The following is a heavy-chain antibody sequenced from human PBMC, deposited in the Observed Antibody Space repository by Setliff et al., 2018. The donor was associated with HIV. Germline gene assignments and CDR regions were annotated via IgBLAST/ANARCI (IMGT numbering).Heavy chain of an antibody. V-gene: IGHV1-46*01. CDR1: GYTFTSYY. CDR3: ARTYYNFWSGDYYYYGMDV. CDR2: INPSGGST. D-gene: IGHD3-3*01. Sequence: GASVKVSCKASGYTFTSYYMHWVRQAPGQWLEWMGIINPSGGSTSYAQKFQGRVTMTRDTSTSTVYMELSSLRSEDTAVYYCARTYYNFWSGDYYYYGMDVWGQGTTVTVSS. J-gene: IGHJ6*02.